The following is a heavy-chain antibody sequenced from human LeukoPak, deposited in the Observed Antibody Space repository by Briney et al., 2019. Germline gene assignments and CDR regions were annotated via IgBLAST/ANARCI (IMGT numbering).Heavy chain of an antibody. Sequence: ASVKVSCKASGYRFSSSGITWVRQAPGQGPEWMGWISTVDGNSRYAQNFQGRVTLTTDTSTNTAHLELTSLRSDDTAIYYCARVRDSDNWWGAFDIWGQGTMVTVSS. J-gene: IGHJ3*02. CDR3: ARVRDSDNWWGAFDI. CDR1: GYRFSSSG. D-gene: IGHD1-1*01. V-gene: IGHV1-18*01. CDR2: ISTVDGNS.